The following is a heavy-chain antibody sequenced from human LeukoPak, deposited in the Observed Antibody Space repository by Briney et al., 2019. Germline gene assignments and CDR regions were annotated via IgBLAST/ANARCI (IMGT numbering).Heavy chain of an antibody. CDR3: ARVLSGYYFDY. V-gene: IGHV1-3*01. J-gene: IGHJ4*02. Sequence: PGASVKVSCKASGYTFTSYDMHWVRHAPGQRLEWMGWINAGNGNTKYSQKFQGRVTITRDTSASTAYMALSSLRSEDTAVYYCARVLSGYYFDYWGQGTLVTVSS. CDR2: INAGNGNT. CDR1: GYTFTSYD. D-gene: IGHD6-25*01.